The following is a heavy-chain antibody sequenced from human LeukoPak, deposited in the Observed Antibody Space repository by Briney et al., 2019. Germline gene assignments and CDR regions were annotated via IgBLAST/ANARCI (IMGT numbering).Heavy chain of an antibody. CDR3: ARIHSSGYYTQPFDY. D-gene: IGHD3-22*01. V-gene: IGHV3-21*01. CDR2: ISSSSSYI. CDR1: GFTFSSYS. J-gene: IGHJ4*02. Sequence: GGSLRLSCAASGFTFSSYSMNWVRQAPGKGLEWVSSISSSSSYIYYADSVKGRFTISRDDAKNSLYLQMNSLRAEDTAVYYCARIHSSGYYTQPFDYWGQGTLVIVSS.